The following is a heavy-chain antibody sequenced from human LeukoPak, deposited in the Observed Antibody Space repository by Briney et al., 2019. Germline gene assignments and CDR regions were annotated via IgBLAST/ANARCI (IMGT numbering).Heavy chain of an antibody. D-gene: IGHD2-21*02. V-gene: IGHV3-20*01. CDR2: INWNGGST. Sequence: GGSLRLSCAASGFSFDDYGMSWVRQAPGKGLEWVSGINWNGGSTGYADSVKGRFTISRDNAKNSLYLQMNSLRAEDTALYHCASAPAGSLRDAFDTWGQGTMVTVSS. CDR3: ASAPAGSLRDAFDT. CDR1: GFSFDDYG. J-gene: IGHJ3*02.